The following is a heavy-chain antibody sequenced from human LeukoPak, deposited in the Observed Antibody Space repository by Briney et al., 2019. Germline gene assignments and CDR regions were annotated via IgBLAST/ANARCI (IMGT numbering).Heavy chain of an antibody. Sequence: GTSLRLSCAASGFTFSNYAMHWVRQAPGKGLEWVAVISYDGSNKYYADSVKGRFTISRDNSKNTLYLQMNSLRAEDTAVYYCARVLRQYYYYGMDVWGQGTTVTVSS. CDR3: ARVLRQYYYYGMDV. J-gene: IGHJ6*02. V-gene: IGHV3-30-3*01. CDR1: GFTFSNYA. CDR2: ISYDGSNK.